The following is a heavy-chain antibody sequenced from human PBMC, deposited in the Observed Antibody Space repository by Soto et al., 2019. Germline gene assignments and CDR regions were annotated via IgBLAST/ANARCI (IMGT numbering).Heavy chain of an antibody. CDR2: ISNSSRTI. D-gene: IGHD2-21*01. J-gene: IGHJ3*01. CDR1: GFNFSDYS. Sequence: PGGSLRLSCVVSGFNFSDYSMNWVRQAPGKGPEWISYISNSSRTIYYSDSVKGRVIVSRDNAKNSLYLQMNSLRDEDTAEYYCTRDRGQPIFGQDDFDLWGQGTMVTVSS. V-gene: IGHV3-48*02. CDR3: TRDRGQPIFGQDDFDL.